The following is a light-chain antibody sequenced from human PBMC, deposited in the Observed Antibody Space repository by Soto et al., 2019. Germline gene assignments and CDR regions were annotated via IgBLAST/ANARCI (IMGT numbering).Light chain of an antibody. CDR3: QQYGSSPQT. Sequence: EIVLTQSPGTLSLSPGERAILSCRASQSVRSSSLAWYQQKRGQPPRLLIYGGSSRATGIPDRFSGSGSGTDFTLTISRLEPEDVVMYYCQQYGSSPQTFGQGTKVDIK. CDR1: QSVRSSS. J-gene: IGKJ1*01. CDR2: GGS. V-gene: IGKV3-20*01.